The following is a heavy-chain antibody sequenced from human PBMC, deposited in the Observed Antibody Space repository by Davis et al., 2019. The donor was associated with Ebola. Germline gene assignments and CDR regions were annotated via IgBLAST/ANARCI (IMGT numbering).Heavy chain of an antibody. D-gene: IGHD2/OR15-2a*01. CDR1: GGKGSSEA. J-gene: IGHJ3*01. V-gene: IGHV3-23*01. CDR2: LGTSADT. Sequence: GGSLRLSCADAGGKGSSEAMHWVRQAPGKGLEWVSTLGTSADTYYADSVKGRFTISRDNSKNTLYLQMNGLRVEDTAIYYCAKDNRNIWSEVWGQGTMVTVSS. CDR3: AKDNRNIWSEV.